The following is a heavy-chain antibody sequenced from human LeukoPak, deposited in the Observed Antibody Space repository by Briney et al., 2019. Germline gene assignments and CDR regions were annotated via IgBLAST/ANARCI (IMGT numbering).Heavy chain of an antibody. CDR3: ASAQGGVILPDYFHH. CDR1: GFTFSHYS. Sequence: GGSLRLSCVASGFTFSHYSMNWVRQAPGKGLEWVSYISASSSTIDYADSVKGRFTVSRDNAKNSLYLQMNSLRADDTAVYFCASAQGGVILPDYFHHWGQGTLVTVSS. D-gene: IGHD3-16*02. J-gene: IGHJ1*01. V-gene: IGHV3-48*04. CDR2: ISASSSTI.